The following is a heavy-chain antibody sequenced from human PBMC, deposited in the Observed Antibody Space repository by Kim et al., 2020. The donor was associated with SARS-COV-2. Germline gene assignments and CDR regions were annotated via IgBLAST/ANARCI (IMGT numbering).Heavy chain of an antibody. D-gene: IGHD6-6*01. Sequence: SETLSLTCAVYGGSFSGYYWSWIRQPPGKGLEWIGEINHSGSTNYNPSLKSRVTISVDTSKNQFSLKLSSVTAADTAVYYCATRSSIAARRDYWGQGTLVTVSS. J-gene: IGHJ4*02. CDR3: ATRSSIAARRDY. CDR1: GGSFSGYY. V-gene: IGHV4-34*01. CDR2: INHSGST.